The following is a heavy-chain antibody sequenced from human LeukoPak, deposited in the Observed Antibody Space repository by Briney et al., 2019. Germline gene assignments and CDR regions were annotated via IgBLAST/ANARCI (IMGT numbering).Heavy chain of an antibody. J-gene: IGHJ4*02. CDR1: GGSFSGYY. CDR3: ARVPLGYDILTGYYFRYFDY. D-gene: IGHD3-9*01. Sequence: SETLSLTCAVYGGSFSGYYWGWIRQPPGKGLEWIGSIYYSGSTYYNPSLKSRVTISVDTSKNQFSLKLSSVTAADTAVYYCARVPLGYDILTGYYFRYFDYWGQGTLVTVSS. V-gene: IGHV4-34*01. CDR2: IYYSGST.